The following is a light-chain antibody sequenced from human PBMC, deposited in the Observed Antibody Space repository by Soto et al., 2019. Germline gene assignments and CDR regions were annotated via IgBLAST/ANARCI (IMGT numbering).Light chain of an antibody. J-gene: IGKJ1*01. Sequence: EIVMTQSPATLSVSPGERVTLSCSASQSVYNTFLAWYQQKPGQAPRLLIYDASNRATGIPDRFSGSGSGTEFTLTISRLEPEDFAVYYCRQYGSSSWKFGQGTKVDIK. CDR1: QSVYNTF. CDR2: DAS. V-gene: IGKV3-20*01. CDR3: RQYGSSSWK.